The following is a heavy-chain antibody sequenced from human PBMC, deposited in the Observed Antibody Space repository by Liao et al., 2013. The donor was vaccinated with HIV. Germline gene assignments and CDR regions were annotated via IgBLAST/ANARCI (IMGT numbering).Heavy chain of an antibody. Sequence: QVQPQQWGARLLKPSETLSLTCAVYGGSYSGYYWSWIRQPPGKGLQWIGEISRSGSTNYSPSLKSRVTISIDTSKNQFSLNLTSVTAADTATYYCASAKGLVEYWGQGTLVAVSS. V-gene: IGHV4-34*01. CDR2: ISRSGST. CDR3: ASAKGLVEY. CDR1: GGSYSGYY. J-gene: IGHJ4*02.